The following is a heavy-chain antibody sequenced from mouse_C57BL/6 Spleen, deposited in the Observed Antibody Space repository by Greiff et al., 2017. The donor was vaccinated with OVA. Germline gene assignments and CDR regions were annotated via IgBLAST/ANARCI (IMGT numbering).Heavy chain of an antibody. Sequence: DVKLQESGPGLVKPSQSLSLTCSVTGYSITSGYYWNWIRQFPGNKLEWMGYISYDGSNNYNPSLKNRISITRDTSKNQFFLKLNSVTTEDTATYYCASYGSSSYFDVWGTGTTVTVSS. J-gene: IGHJ1*03. CDR2: ISYDGSN. CDR3: ASYGSSSYFDV. CDR1: GYSITSGYY. V-gene: IGHV3-6*01. D-gene: IGHD1-1*01.